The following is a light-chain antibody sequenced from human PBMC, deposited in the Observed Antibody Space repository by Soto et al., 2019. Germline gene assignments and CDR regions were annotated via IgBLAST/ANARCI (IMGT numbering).Light chain of an antibody. CDR2: EAS. Sequence: DVVMTQTPLSLSVAPGQPPSVSCKSSQSLLHITGETFLFWYLQKPGQSPQLLIYEASTRVSGVPARFSGSGSGTDFKLEISRVETDDVGIYYCMKSTQLPPTCGQGTRLEIK. V-gene: IGKV2D-29*02. CDR3: MKSTQLPPT. CDR1: QSLLHITGETF. J-gene: IGKJ5*01.